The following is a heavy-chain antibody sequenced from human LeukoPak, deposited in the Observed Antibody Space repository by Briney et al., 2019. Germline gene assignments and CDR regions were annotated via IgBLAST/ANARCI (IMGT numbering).Heavy chain of an antibody. V-gene: IGHV1-69*13. CDR1: GGTFSSYA. CDR2: IIPIFGTA. CDR3: AAVVPAVMGYFDY. J-gene: IGHJ4*02. D-gene: IGHD2-2*01. Sequence: SVKVSCKASGGTFSSYALSWVRQAPRQGLEWMGGIIPIFGTANYAQKFQGRVTITADESTSTAYMELSSLRSEDTAVYYCAAVVPAVMGYFDYWGQGTLVTVSS.